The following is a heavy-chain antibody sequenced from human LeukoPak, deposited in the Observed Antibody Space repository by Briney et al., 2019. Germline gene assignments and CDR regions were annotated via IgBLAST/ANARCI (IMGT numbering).Heavy chain of an antibody. CDR3: ARRRGGWGEGEFDY. CDR1: GGSVSGVY. J-gene: IGHJ4*02. Sequence: SETLSLTCTVSGGSVSGVYWNWIRQPPRKGVEWLGYIHTGGSTSFNASLRSRLTFSIDTSKNQVSLRLSYVTATDTAVYYCARRRGGWGEGEFDYWGQGTPVTVST. V-gene: IGHV4-4*09. D-gene: IGHD3-16*01. CDR2: IHTGGST.